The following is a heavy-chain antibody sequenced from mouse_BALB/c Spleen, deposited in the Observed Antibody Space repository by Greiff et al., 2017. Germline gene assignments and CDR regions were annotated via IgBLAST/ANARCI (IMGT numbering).Heavy chain of an antibody. V-gene: IGHV5-4*02. J-gene: IGHJ2*01. CDR2: ISDGGSYT. CDR3: ARGTTYYFDY. D-gene: IGHD2-14*01. Sequence: EVQLVESGGGLVQPGGSLKLSCAASGFTFSDYYMYWVRQTPEKRLEWVATISDGGSYTYYPDSVKGRFTISRDNAKNNLYLQMSSLKSEDTAMYYCARGTTYYFDYWGQGTTLTVSS. CDR1: GFTFSDYY.